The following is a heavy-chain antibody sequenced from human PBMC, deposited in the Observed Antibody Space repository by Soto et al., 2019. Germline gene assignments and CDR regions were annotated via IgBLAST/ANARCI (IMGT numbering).Heavy chain of an antibody. CDR3: ARDFNGSGSYTAWFDP. CDR1: GVSISSYY. CDR2: IYYSGST. J-gene: IGHJ5*02. V-gene: IGHV4-59*01. Sequence: QVQLQESGPGLVKPSETLSLTCSVSGVSISSYYWSWIRQPPGKGLEWIGYIYYSGSTNYNPSLKSRVTISVDTSKKQFSLKLSSMTAADTAVYYCARDFNGSGSYTAWFDPWGQGTLVTVSS. D-gene: IGHD3-10*01.